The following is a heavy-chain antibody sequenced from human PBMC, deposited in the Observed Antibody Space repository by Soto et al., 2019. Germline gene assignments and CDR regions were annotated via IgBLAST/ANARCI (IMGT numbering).Heavy chain of an antibody. CDR2: INPNSGGT. Sequence: GASVKVSCKASGYTFTGYYMHWVRQAPGQGLEWMGWINPNSGGTNYAQKFQGRVTMTRDTSISTAYMELSRLRSDDTAMYYCAVVVPAAIPGGDYYYYGRDGWGQGATVIISS. V-gene: IGHV1-2*02. D-gene: IGHD2-2*01. CDR3: AVVVPAAIPGGDYYYYGRDG. J-gene: IGHJ6*02. CDR1: GYTFTGYY.